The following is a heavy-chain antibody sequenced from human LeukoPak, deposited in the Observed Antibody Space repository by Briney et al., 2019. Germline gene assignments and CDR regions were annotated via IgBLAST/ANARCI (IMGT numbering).Heavy chain of an antibody. CDR3: ARRRGVAVDY. V-gene: IGHV4-34*01. Sequence: TSETLSLTCAVYGGSFSGYYWSWIRQPPGKGLEWIGEINHSGSTNYNPSLKSRVTIPVDTSKNQFSLKLSSVTAADTAVYYCARRRGVAVDYWGQGTLVTVSS. CDR2: INHSGST. D-gene: IGHD2-21*01. CDR1: GGSFSGYY. J-gene: IGHJ4*02.